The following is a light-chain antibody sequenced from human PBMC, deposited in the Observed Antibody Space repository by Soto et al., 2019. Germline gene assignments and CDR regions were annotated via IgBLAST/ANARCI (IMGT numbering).Light chain of an antibody. CDR3: QQTYSTPGT. CDR1: QTINKN. V-gene: IGKV1-39*01. Sequence: DIQMTQSPSSLSASVGDRVTITCRTSQTINKNLNGYQHKPGKAPKLLIYGASNLQGGVPTRFSGSGAGTYFILTISSLQPEDCATYYCQQTYSTPGTFGRGTKVEI. CDR2: GAS. J-gene: IGKJ1*01.